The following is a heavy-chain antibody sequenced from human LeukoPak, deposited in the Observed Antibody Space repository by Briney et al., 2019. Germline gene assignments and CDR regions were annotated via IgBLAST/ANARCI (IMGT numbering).Heavy chain of an antibody. CDR1: GFTFSSYG. CDR3: AKDHYYDSSGLDY. D-gene: IGHD3-22*01. V-gene: IGHV3-30*18. CDR2: ISYDGSNK. J-gene: IGHJ4*02. Sequence: GGSLRLSCAASGFTFSSYGMHWVRQAPGKGLEWVAAISYDGSNKYYADSVKGRFTISRDNSKNTLYLQMNSLRAEDTAVYYCAKDHYYDSSGLDYWGQGTLVTVSS.